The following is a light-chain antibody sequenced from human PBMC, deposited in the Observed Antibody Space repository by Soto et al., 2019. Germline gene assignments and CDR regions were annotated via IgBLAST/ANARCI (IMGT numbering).Light chain of an antibody. Sequence: EIVLTQSPGTLSLSPGERASLSCRASHSVSSSYLAWYQQKPGQAPRLLIYGASSRATGIPDRFSGSGSGTDFTLTISRLEPEDFAVYYCQQYGSSLPVTFGGGTKVDIK. CDR3: QQYGSSLPVT. J-gene: IGKJ4*01. CDR1: HSVSSSY. V-gene: IGKV3-20*01. CDR2: GAS.